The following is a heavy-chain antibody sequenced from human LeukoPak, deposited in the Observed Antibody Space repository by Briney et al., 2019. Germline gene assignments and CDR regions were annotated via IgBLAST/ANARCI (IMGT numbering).Heavy chain of an antibody. J-gene: IGHJ4*02. CDR3: ARGACSGGSCYTNLLAIRYYFDY. D-gene: IGHD2-15*01. V-gene: IGHV4-39*07. CDR2: IYYSGST. Sequence: SETLSLTCTVSGGSISSSSYYWGWIRQPPGKGLEWIGSIYYSGSTYYNPSLKSRVTISVDTSKNQFSLKLSSVTAADTAVYYCARGACSGGSCYTNLLAIRYYFDYWGQGTLVTVSS. CDR1: GGSISSSSYY.